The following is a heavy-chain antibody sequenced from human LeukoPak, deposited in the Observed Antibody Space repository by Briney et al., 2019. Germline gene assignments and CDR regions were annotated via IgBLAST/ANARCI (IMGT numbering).Heavy chain of an antibody. Sequence: ASVKVSCKASGGTFNRYAVSWVRQAPGQGLEWMGRIIPILDIANYAQKFQGRVTITADKSTSTAYMELSSLRSEGTGVSYCARAWYYYGSGSRDDAFDIWGQGTMVTVSS. V-gene: IGHV1-69*04. CDR3: ARAWYYYGSGSRDDAFDI. D-gene: IGHD3-10*01. J-gene: IGHJ3*02. CDR2: IIPILDIA. CDR1: GGTFNRYA.